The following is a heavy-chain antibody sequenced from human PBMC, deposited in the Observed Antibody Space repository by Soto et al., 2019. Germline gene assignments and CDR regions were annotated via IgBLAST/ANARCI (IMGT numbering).Heavy chain of an antibody. CDR1: GFTFSTYW. D-gene: IGHD3-10*01. Sequence: EVQLVESGGGLVQPGGSLRLSCAASGFTFSTYWMHWVRQAPGKGLVWVSRISGDGSVTSYADSVKGRVTVSRDNAKNTLYLQMNSLRAEDTAVYYCASIQATADPSPIFEYYYYGMDVWGQGTTVTVSS. V-gene: IGHV3-74*01. CDR2: ISGDGSVT. CDR3: ASIQATADPSPIFEYYYYGMDV. J-gene: IGHJ6*02.